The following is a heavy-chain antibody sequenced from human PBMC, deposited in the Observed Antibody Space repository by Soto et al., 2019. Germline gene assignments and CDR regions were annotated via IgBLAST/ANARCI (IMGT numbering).Heavy chain of an antibody. CDR3: ATVAVAGTVWFDP. CDR1: GFTFSSYG. D-gene: IGHD6-19*01. Sequence: GGSLRLSCAASGFTFSSYGMHWVRQAPGKGLEWMGGFDPEDGETIYAQKFQGRVTMTEDTSTDTAYMELSSLRSEDTAVYYCATVAVAGTVWFDPWGQGTLVTVSS. CDR2: FDPEDGET. J-gene: IGHJ5*02. V-gene: IGHV1-24*01.